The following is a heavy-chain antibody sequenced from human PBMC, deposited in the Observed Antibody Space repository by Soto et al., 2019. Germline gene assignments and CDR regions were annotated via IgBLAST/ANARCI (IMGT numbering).Heavy chain of an antibody. CDR1: GFTFSGYA. CDR3: ARGAYLNWFDP. CDR2: IRSGGSTI. Sequence: PGGSLRLSCAASGFTFSGYAMSWVRQAPGKGLEWVSFIRSGGSTIYYADSVKGRFTISRDNAKNSLYLQMNSLRAEDTAVYYCARGAYLNWFDPWGQGTLVTVSS. J-gene: IGHJ5*02. V-gene: IGHV3-48*01.